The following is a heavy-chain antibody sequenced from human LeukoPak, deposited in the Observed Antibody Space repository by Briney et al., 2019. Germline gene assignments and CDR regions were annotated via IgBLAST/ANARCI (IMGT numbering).Heavy chain of an antibody. D-gene: IGHD3-16*02. V-gene: IGHV3-43*01. CDR1: GFTFDDYT. J-gene: IGHJ4*02. Sequence: PGGSLRLSRAASGFTFDDYTLHWVRHAPGKGLEWVSLISWDGGSPYYADSVKGRFTISRDNSKNSLYLQMNSLRTEDTALYYCAKDAPPYDYVWGSYRYKEHYFDYWGQGTLVTVSS. CDR3: AKDAPPYDYVWGSYRYKEHYFDY. CDR2: ISWDGGSP.